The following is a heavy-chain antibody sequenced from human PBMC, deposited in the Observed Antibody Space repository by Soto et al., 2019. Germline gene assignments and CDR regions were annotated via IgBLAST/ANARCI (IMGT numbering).Heavy chain of an antibody. J-gene: IGHJ4*02. V-gene: IGHV4-31*03. CDR3: ARGKKYSGSYMGDYFDY. CDR1: GGSISSGGYY. D-gene: IGHD1-26*01. Sequence: QVQLQESGPGLVKPSQTLSLTCTVSGGSISSGGYYWSWIRQHPGKGLERIGYIYYSGSTYYNPSLKRRVTISVDTSKNHFSLKLSSVTAADTAVYYCARGKKYSGSYMGDYFDYWGQGTLVTVSS. CDR2: IYYSGST.